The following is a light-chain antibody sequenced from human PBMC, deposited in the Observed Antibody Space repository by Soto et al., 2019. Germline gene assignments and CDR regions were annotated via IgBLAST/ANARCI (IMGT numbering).Light chain of an antibody. CDR2: GAS. V-gene: IGKV3-20*01. J-gene: IGKJ5*01. CDR3: QQYGSSPIT. Sequence: EIVLTQSPGTLSLSPGEGATLSCRASQSVNSRYLAWYQQKSGQAPRLLIYGASSRATGIPDRFSGSGSGTDFTLTISRLEPEDFAVYSCQQYGSSPITFGQGTRLEIK. CDR1: QSVNSRY.